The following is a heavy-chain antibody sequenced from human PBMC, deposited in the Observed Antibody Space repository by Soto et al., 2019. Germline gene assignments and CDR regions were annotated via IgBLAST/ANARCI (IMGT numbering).Heavy chain of an antibody. V-gene: IGHV4-30-4*01. D-gene: IGHD3-16*02. Sequence: QVQLQESGPGLVKPSQTLSLTCTVSGGSISSGDYYWSWIRQPPGKGLEWIGYIYYSGSTYYNPSLKSRVTISVDTSKNQFSLKLSSVTAADTAGYYCARGIMIPFGGVIAPPYFDYWGQGTLVTVSS. J-gene: IGHJ4*02. CDR3: ARGIMIPFGGVIAPPYFDY. CDR1: GGSISSGDYY. CDR2: IYYSGST.